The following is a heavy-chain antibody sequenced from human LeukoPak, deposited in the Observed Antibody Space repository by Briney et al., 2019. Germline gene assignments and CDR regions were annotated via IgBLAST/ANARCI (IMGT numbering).Heavy chain of an antibody. CDR2: IYPGDSDT. Sequence: GESLKISCKGSGYSFTSYWIGWVRQMPGKGLEWMGIIYPGDSDTRYSPSFQGQVTISADKSISTAYLQWSSLKASDTAMYYCARYCSGGSCYPNYYYGMDVWGQGTTVTVSS. J-gene: IGHJ6*02. CDR1: GYSFTSYW. V-gene: IGHV5-51*01. D-gene: IGHD2-15*01. CDR3: ARYCSGGSCYPNYYYGMDV.